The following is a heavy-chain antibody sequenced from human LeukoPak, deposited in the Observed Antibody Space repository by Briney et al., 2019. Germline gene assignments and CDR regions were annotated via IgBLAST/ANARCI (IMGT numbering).Heavy chain of an antibody. J-gene: IGHJ4*02. CDR1: GYRFSTYW. CDR3: ARPGYCSSTSCFDLFFDY. D-gene: IGHD2-2*01. Sequence: GESLKISCKGYGYRFSTYWIGWVRQMPGKGLEWMGIIFPGDSDTRYSPSFQGQVTISADHSISTAYLQWSSLKASDTAIYYCARPGYCSSTSCFDLFFDYWGQGTLVTVSS. CDR2: IFPGDSDT. V-gene: IGHV5-51*01.